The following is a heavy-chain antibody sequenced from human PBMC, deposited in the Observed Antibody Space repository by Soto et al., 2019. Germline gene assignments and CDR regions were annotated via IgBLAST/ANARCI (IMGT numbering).Heavy chain of an antibody. CDR3: ARPARECSSPGCAN. CDR1: GFPFSSYA. V-gene: IGHV3-7*01. CDR2: INQDGSES. Sequence: PGGSLKLSCAASGFPFSSYAMSGVRQAPGKGLEWVANINQDGSESYYVDSVKGRFTISRDNAKNSLYLQMTSLRAEDTAVYYSARPARECSSPGCANWGQGTLVTVSS. J-gene: IGHJ4*02. D-gene: IGHD2-2*01.